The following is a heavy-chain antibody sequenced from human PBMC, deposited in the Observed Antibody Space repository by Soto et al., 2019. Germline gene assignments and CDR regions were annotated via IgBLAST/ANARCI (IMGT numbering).Heavy chain of an antibody. CDR2: IKSKNDGGTT. Sequence: PGGSLRLSCAASGFGFTNSWMNWVRQAPGKGLEWVGRIKSKNDGGTTDYAAPVQGRITISRDDSKTTIYLQMNSLKTEDTAVYYCTSAGQYCTTTTSTAYWGQGPPVTVSS. V-gene: IGHV3-15*07. D-gene: IGHD2-2*01. J-gene: IGHJ4*02. CDR3: TSAGQYCTTTTSTAY. CDR1: GFGFTNSW.